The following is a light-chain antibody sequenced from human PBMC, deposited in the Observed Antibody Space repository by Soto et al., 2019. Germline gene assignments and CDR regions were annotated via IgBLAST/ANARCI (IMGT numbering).Light chain of an antibody. CDR3: QQYGSTPLT. V-gene: IGKV3-20*01. CDR1: QSVGNSY. J-gene: IGKJ4*01. CDR2: GAS. Sequence: EIVLTQSPGTLSLSPGERATLSCRASQSVGNSYLAWYQQKPGQAPRFLIYGASSRATGIPDRFSGSGSGTDFTLTISRLEPEDFAVYYCQQYGSTPLTFGGGTKVEIK.